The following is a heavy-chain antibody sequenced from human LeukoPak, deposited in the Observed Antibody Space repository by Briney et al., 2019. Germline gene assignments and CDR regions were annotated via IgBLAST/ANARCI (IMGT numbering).Heavy chain of an antibody. J-gene: IGHJ5*02. CDR3: ARGVGLKVYNGFDP. Sequence: SETLSLTCTVSGGSISSGSYYWSWIRQPAGKGLEWIGRIYTSGSTNYNPSLKSRVTISVDTSKNQFSLKLSSVTAADTAVYYCARGVGLKVYNGFDPWGQGTLVTVSS. CDR2: IYTSGST. D-gene: IGHD2-8*01. V-gene: IGHV4-61*02. CDR1: GGSISSGSYY.